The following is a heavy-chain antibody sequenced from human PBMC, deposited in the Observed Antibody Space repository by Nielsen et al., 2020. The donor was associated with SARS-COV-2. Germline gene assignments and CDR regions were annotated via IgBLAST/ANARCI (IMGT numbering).Heavy chain of an antibody. CDR2: IKQDGSEK. CDR3: AKDFYGGNSLDY. Sequence: GESLKISCAASGFTFSSYWMSWVRQAPGKGLEWVANIKQDGSEKYYADSVKGRFTISRDNSKNTLYLQMNSLRAEDTAVYYCAKDFYGGNSLDYWGQGTLVTVSS. V-gene: IGHV3-7*01. D-gene: IGHD4-23*01. CDR1: GFTFSSYW. J-gene: IGHJ4*02.